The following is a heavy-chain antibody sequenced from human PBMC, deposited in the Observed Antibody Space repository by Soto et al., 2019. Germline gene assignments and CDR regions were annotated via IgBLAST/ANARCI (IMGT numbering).Heavy chain of an antibody. V-gene: IGHV3-7*04. Sequence: DVQLVASGGGLVQPGGSLTLPCAVSGFTFSNHWMGWVRQTPRKGLEWVANISPDGSGKYYVDSLKGRFTISRDNAKDSLYLHMSSLGVEDTGIYHCARWIRGTPEYWGQGTLVTVSS. CDR2: ISPDGSGK. J-gene: IGHJ4*02. CDR3: ARWIRGTPEY. D-gene: IGHD3-10*01. CDR1: GFTFSNHW.